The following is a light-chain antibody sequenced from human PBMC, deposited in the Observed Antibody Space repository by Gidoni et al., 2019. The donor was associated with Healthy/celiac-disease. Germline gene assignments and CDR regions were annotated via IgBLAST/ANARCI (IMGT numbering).Light chain of an antibody. CDR2: QDS. J-gene: IGLJ2*01. CDR3: QAWDSSTGV. V-gene: IGLV3-1*01. CDR1: KLGDKY. Sequence: SYELTPPPSVSVSPGQTASITCSGDKLGDKYACWYQQKPGQSPVLVIYQDSKRPSGIPERFSGANSGNTATLTISGTQARDEADYYCQAWDSSTGVFGGGTKLTVL.